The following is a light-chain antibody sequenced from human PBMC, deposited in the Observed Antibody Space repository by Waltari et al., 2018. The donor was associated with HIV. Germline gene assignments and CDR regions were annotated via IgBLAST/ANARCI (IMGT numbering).Light chain of an antibody. CDR3: CSSAGSRTYV. Sequence: QSALTQPASVSGSPGQSITISCTGTSRDVGRYNLVSWYQQTPGKAPKVIIYDVSKRPSGVSNRFSGSKSGNTASLTISGLQAEDEADYYCCSSAGSRTYVFGTGTKVTAL. CDR1: SRDVGRYNL. CDR2: DVS. J-gene: IGLJ1*01. V-gene: IGLV2-23*02.